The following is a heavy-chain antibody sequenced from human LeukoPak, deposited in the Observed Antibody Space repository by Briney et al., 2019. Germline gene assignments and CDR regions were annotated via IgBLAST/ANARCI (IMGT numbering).Heavy chain of an antibody. J-gene: IGHJ6*02. CDR3: ARGSSGSPYYYYGMDV. Sequence: SQTLSLTCTVSGGSISSGSYYWSWIRQPAGKGLEWIGRIYTSGSTNYNPSLKSRVTISVDTSKNQFSLKLSSVTAADTAVYYCARGSSGSPYYYYGMDVWGQGTTATASS. V-gene: IGHV4-61*02. CDR2: IYTSGST. CDR1: GGSISSGSYY. D-gene: IGHD3-22*01.